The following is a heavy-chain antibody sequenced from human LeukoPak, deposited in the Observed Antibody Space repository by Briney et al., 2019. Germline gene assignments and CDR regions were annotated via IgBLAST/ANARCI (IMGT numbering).Heavy chain of an antibody. V-gene: IGHV4-34*01. CDR3: ARRRSITMVRGVKGWFDP. CDR2: INHSGST. CDR1: GGSFSGYY. J-gene: IGHJ5*02. D-gene: IGHD3-10*01. Sequence: SETLSLTCAVYGGSFSGYYWSWIRQPPGKGLEWIGEINHSGSTNYNPSLKSRVTISVDTSKNQFSLKLSSVTAADTAVYYCARRRSITMVRGVKGWFDPWGQGTPVTVSS.